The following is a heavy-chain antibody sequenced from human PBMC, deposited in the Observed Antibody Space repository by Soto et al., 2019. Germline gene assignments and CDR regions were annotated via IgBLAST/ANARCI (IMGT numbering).Heavy chain of an antibody. D-gene: IGHD6-6*01. J-gene: IGHJ6*02. V-gene: IGHV1-69*13. CDR3: AAQRGTEYSSSGMTRYGMDV. Sequence: GASVKVSCKASGGTFSSYAISWVRQAPGQGLEWMGGIIPIFGTANYAQKFQGRVTITADESTSTAYMELSSLRSEDTAVYYCAAQRGTEYSSSGMTRYGMDVWGQWTTVTVSS. CDR2: IIPIFGTA. CDR1: GGTFSSYA.